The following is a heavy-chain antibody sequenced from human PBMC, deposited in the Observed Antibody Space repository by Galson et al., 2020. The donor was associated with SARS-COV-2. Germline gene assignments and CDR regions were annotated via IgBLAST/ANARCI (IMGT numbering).Heavy chain of an antibody. CDR3: ARERYYYDSSGYADGFYYYYGMDV. CDR2: IYYSGST. D-gene: IGHD3-22*01. Sequence: ASETLSLTCTVSGGSISSSSYYWGWIRQPPGKGLEWIGSIYYSGSTYYNPSLKSRVIISVDTSKNQFSLKLSSVTAADTAVYYCARERYYYDSSGYADGFYYYYGMDVWGQGTTVTVSS. CDR1: GGSISSSSYY. V-gene: IGHV4-39*07. J-gene: IGHJ6*02.